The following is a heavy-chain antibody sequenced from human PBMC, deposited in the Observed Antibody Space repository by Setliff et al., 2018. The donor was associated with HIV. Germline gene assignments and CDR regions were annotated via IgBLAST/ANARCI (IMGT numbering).Heavy chain of an antibody. CDR1: GYTFTGSF. CDR3: AAGGYDSSGYFPPLFDY. D-gene: IGHD3-22*01. Sequence: ASVKVSCKSSGYTFTGSFMHWVRQAPGQGLEWMGGFGPEDGETIYAQKFQGRVTMTEDTSTDTAYMELSSLRSEDTAVYYCAAGGYDSSGYFPPLFDYWGQGTLVTVSS. V-gene: IGHV1-24*01. CDR2: FGPEDGET. J-gene: IGHJ4*02.